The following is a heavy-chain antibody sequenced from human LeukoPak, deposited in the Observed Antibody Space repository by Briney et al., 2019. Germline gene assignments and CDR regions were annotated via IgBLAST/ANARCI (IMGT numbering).Heavy chain of an antibody. CDR2: INTNTGNP. CDR1: GGTFSSYA. Sequence: GASVKVSCKASGGTFSSYAISWVRQAPGQELEWMGWINTNTGNPTYAQGFTGRFVFSLDTSVSTAYLQISSLKAEDTAVYYCARKMPFIAAAGNNWFDPWGQGALVTVSS. CDR3: ARKMPFIAAAGNNWFDP. J-gene: IGHJ5*02. D-gene: IGHD6-13*01. V-gene: IGHV7-4-1*02.